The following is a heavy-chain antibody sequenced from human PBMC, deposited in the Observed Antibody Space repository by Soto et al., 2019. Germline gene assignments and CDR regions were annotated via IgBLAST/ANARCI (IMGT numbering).Heavy chain of an antibody. CDR2: IIPILGIA. D-gene: IGHD4-17*01. Sequence: SVKVSCKASGGTFSIYTISWVRQAPGQGLEWMGRIIPILGIANYAQKFQGRVTITADKSTSTAYMELSSLRSEDTAVYYCARDGDDGTYWYFDLWGRGTLVTVSS. J-gene: IGHJ2*01. CDR1: GGTFSIYT. V-gene: IGHV1-69*04. CDR3: ARDGDDGTYWYFDL.